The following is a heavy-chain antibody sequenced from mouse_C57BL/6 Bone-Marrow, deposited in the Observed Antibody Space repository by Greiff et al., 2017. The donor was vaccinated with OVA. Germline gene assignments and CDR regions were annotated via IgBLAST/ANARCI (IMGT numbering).Heavy chain of an antibody. CDR1: GFTFSSYA. Sequence: EVKVVESGEGLVKPGGSLKLSCAASGFTFSSYAMSWVRQTPEKRLEWVAYISSGGDYIYYADTVKGRFTISRDNARNTLYLQMSSLKSEDTAMYYCTRDKGLLLRSWFAYWGQGTLVTVSA. D-gene: IGHD1-1*01. V-gene: IGHV5-9-1*02. CDR2: ISSGGDYI. CDR3: TRDKGLLLRSWFAY. J-gene: IGHJ3*01.